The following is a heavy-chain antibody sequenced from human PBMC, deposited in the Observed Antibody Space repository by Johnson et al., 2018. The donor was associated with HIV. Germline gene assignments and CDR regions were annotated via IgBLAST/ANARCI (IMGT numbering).Heavy chain of an antibody. V-gene: IGHV3-33*06. CDR2: IWYDGSNK. J-gene: IGHJ3*02. CDR3: AKTAWVFEGDASDI. D-gene: IGHD3-3*01. CDR1: GFTFSTYA. Sequence: QVQLVESGGGVVQPGRSLRLSCAASGFTFSTYAMHWVRQAPGKGLEWVAVIWYDGSNKYYADSVKGRFTISRDNSKNTLYLQMNSLRAEDTAIYYCAKTAWVFEGDASDIWGQGTMVTVSS.